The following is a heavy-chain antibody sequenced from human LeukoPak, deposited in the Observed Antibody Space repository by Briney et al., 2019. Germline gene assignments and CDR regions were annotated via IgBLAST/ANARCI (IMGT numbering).Heavy chain of an antibody. CDR2: IRYDGSNK. D-gene: IGHD2-2*02. CDR3: AKSSDSDIVVVPAAIRLDY. Sequence: PGGSLGLSCAASGFTFSSYGMHWVRQAPGKGLEWVAFIRYDGSNKYYADSVKGRFTISRDNSKNTLYLQMNSLRAEDTAVYYCAKSSDSDIVVVPAAIRLDYWGQGTLVTVSS. V-gene: IGHV3-30*02. J-gene: IGHJ4*02. CDR1: GFTFSSYG.